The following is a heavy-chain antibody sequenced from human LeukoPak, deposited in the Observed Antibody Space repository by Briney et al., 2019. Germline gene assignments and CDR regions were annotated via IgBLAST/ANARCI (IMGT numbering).Heavy chain of an antibody. CDR2: IIPIFGTA. CDR3: AREGYGGNSVFFDY. Sequence: SVKVSCKASGGTFSSYAISWVRQAPGQGLEWMGGIIPIFGTANYAQKFQGRVTITADESTSTAYMELSSLRSEDTAVYYCAREGYGGNSVFFDYWGQGTLVTVSS. CDR1: GGTFSSYA. J-gene: IGHJ4*02. D-gene: IGHD4-23*01. V-gene: IGHV1-69*13.